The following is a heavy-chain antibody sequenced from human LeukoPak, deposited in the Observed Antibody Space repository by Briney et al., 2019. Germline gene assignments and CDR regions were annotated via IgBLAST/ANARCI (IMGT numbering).Heavy chain of an antibody. CDR2: INTDGRTT. D-gene: IGHD2-15*01. V-gene: IGHV3-74*01. CDR3: ARGFLGSCSGGSCYPGY. CDR1: VFTFSTYW. Sequence: PGGSLRLSCAASVFTFSTYWIHWVRQAPGKGLLGGSHINTDGRTTNYADFVKGRFTISRDKANNTLYLQMNSLRVEDAAVYYCARGFLGSCSGGSCYPGYWGQGTLVAVSS. J-gene: IGHJ4*02.